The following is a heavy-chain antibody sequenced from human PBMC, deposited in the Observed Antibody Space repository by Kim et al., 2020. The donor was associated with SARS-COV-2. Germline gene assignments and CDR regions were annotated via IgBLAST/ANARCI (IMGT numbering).Heavy chain of an antibody. Sequence: AEPVKGRLTISKDHAKSTLYLQMNSRRAEDTAVYYWASRRFTGTCYYFDYWGQGTLVTVSS. V-gene: IGHV3-74*01. J-gene: IGHJ4*02. D-gene: IGHD1-1*01. CDR3: ASRRFTGTCYYFDY.